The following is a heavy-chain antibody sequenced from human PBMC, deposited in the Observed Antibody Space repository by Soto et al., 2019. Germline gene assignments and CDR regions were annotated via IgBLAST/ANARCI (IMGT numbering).Heavy chain of an antibody. D-gene: IGHD2-2*01. CDR2: SSVSGGGT. V-gene: IGHV3-23*01. CDR1: GFTFTNYA. J-gene: IGHJ1*01. CDR3: ARHADHSSALPYLAECFQH. Sequence: EVQLLESGGGLVQPGGSLRLSCAASGFTFTNYAMGWVRQAPGKGLEWVSSSSVSGGGTYYADSVKGRFTISRDNSKNTLYLQMNSLRAEDTAVYYCARHADHSSALPYLAECFQHWGQGTLVTVSS.